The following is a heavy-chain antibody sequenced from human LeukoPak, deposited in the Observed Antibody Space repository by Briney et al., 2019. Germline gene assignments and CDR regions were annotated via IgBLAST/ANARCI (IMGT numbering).Heavy chain of an antibody. CDR2: IATVAT. V-gene: IGHV3-23*01. CDR1: GFTLSSSA. D-gene: IGHD3-9*01. CDR3: AKEAILTGYYE. J-gene: IGHJ4*02. Sequence: GSLRLSCAASGFTLSSSAMSWVRQAPGKGLEYVSAIATVATYYADSVKGRFTISRDNSKNTLYLQMNSLRAEDTAVYYCAKEAILTGYYEWGQGTLVTVSS.